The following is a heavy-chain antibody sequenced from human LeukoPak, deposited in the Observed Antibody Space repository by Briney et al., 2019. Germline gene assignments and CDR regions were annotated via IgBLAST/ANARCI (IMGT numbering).Heavy chain of an antibody. J-gene: IGHJ5*02. V-gene: IGHV3-66*01. Sequence: PGGSLRLSCAASGFAVSNNYMIWVRQAPGKGLEWVSVIYDGGDTYYADSVKGRFTISRDNSKNTLYLQMSSLGAEDTAVYYCARGGPRIYSGSYFSWFDPWGQGTLVTVSS. CDR1: GFAVSNNY. CDR2: IYDGGDT. D-gene: IGHD1-26*01. CDR3: ARGGPRIYSGSYFSWFDP.